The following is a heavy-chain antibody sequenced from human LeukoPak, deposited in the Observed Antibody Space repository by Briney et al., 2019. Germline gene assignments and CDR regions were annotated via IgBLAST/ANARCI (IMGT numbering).Heavy chain of an antibody. CDR1: GFTFSSYS. Sequence: GGSLRLSCAASGFTFSSYSMNWVRQAPGKGLEWISYISSSSRTIYYADSVKGRFTISRDNAKNSLYLQMNRLRAGDTAVYYCATLSPPYDYGDLVDWFDPWGQGTLVTVSS. CDR2: ISSSSRTI. CDR3: ATLSPPYDYGDLVDWFDP. V-gene: IGHV3-48*01. J-gene: IGHJ5*02. D-gene: IGHD4-17*01.